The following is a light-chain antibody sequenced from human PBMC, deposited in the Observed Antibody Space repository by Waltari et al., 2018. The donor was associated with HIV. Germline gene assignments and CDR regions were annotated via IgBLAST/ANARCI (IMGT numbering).Light chain of an antibody. Sequence: SSQLSQDPAVSVALGQSARLICKGDSPSRYYASWYQQKPGKAPVLVTYGKNNRPSGIPDRFSGSSSGNTASLTITGAQAEDEADYYCNSRDNNDNHVVFGGGTKVTVL. CDR2: GKN. J-gene: IGLJ2*01. CDR3: NSRDNNDNHVV. CDR1: SPSRYY. V-gene: IGLV3-19*01.